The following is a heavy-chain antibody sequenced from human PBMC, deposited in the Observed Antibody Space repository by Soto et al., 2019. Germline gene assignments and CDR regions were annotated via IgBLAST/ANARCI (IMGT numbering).Heavy chain of an antibody. CDR2: ISSSSSTI. Sequence: GGSLRLSCAASGFTFSSYSMNWVRQAPGKGLEWVSYISSSSSTIYYAASVKGRFTISRDNAKNSLYLQMNSLRAEDTAVYYCARGGVVVVPAATYYFDYWGQGTLVTVSS. CDR1: GFTFSSYS. V-gene: IGHV3-48*01. J-gene: IGHJ4*02. D-gene: IGHD2-2*01. CDR3: ARGGVVVVPAATYYFDY.